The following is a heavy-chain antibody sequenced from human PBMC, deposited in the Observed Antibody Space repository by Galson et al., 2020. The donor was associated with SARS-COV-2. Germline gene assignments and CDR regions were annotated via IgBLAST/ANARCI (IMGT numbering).Heavy chain of an antibody. Sequence: ASETLSLTCSVSGGSVSGDTYYWSWIRQSPGKGLEWIAYVHDSGNTISNPSLRSRVVISLDSSPNQFSLRLTSVTSADTAVYYCARGNQYTSGWPFFDYWGQGTLVTVSS. J-gene: IGHJ4*02. CDR2: VHDSGNT. CDR3: ARGNQYTSGWPFFDY. CDR1: GGSVSGDTYY. V-gene: IGHV4-61*01. D-gene: IGHD6-19*01.